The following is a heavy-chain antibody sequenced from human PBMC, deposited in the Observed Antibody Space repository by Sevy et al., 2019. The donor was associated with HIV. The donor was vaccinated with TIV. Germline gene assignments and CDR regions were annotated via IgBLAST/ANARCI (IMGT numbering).Heavy chain of an antibody. J-gene: IGHJ4*02. CDR2: ISSSSTI. V-gene: IGHV3-48*01. D-gene: IGHD1-20*01. CDR1: GFTFSSYS. Sequence: GGSLRLSCVASGFTFSSYSMNWVRQAPGKGLEWVSYISSSSTIYYADSVKGRFTISRDNAKNSLYLQMNSLRAEDTAVYYCARDAYNWNNNFDYWGQGTLVTVSS. CDR3: ARDAYNWNNNFDY.